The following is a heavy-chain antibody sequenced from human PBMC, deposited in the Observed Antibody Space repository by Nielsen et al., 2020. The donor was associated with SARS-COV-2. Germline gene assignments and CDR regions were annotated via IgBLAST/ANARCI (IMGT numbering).Heavy chain of an antibody. CDR3: ARVGSGSF. CDR2: IYSGGST. Sequence: GESLKISCAASGFTVSSNYMSWVRQAPGKGLEWVSVIYSGGSTYYADSVKGRFTISRDNSKNTLYLQMNSLRAEDTAMYYCARVGSGSFWGQGTLVTVSS. CDR1: GFTVSSNY. J-gene: IGHJ4*02. D-gene: IGHD1-26*01. V-gene: IGHV3-53*01.